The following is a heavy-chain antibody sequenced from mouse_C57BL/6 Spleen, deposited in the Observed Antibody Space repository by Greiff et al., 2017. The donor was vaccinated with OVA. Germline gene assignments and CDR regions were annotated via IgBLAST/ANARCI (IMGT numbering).Heavy chain of an antibody. D-gene: IGHD2-3*01. Sequence: EVNLVESGGGLVKPGGSLKLSCAASGFTFSSYTMSWVRQTPEKRLEWVATISGGGGNTYYPDSVKGRFTISRDNAKNTLYLQMSSLRSEDTALYYCARHPIYDGQVWYFDVWGTGTTVTVSS. J-gene: IGHJ1*03. CDR1: GFTFSSYT. V-gene: IGHV5-9*01. CDR2: ISGGGGNT. CDR3: ARHPIYDGQVWYFDV.